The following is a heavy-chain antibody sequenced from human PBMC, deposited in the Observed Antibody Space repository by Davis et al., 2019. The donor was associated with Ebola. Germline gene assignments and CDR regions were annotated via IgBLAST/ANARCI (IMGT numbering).Heavy chain of an antibody. J-gene: IGHJ5*02. D-gene: IGHD6-13*01. CDR2: IIPILGIA. CDR1: GGTFSYYA. CDR3: ARHRYSSSWYSITNWFDP. V-gene: IGHV1-69*04. Sequence: AASVKVSCKASGGTFSYYAISWVRQAPGQGLEWMGRIIPILGIANYAQKFQGRVTITADESTSTAYMELSSLRSEDTAVYYCARHRYSSSWYSITNWFDPWGQGTLVTVSS.